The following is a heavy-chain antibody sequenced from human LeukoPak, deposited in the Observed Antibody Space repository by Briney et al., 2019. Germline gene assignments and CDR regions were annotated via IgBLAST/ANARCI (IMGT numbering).Heavy chain of an antibody. CDR3: AREDTDGGWFDP. CDR1: GGTFSSYA. Sequence: SVKVSCKASGGTFSSYAISWVRQAPRQGLEWMGRIIPIFGTANYAQKFQGRVTITTDESTSTAYIELSSLRSEDTAVYYCAREDTDGGWFDPWGQGTLVTVSS. CDR2: IIPIFGTA. D-gene: IGHD3-16*01. V-gene: IGHV1-69*05. J-gene: IGHJ5*02.